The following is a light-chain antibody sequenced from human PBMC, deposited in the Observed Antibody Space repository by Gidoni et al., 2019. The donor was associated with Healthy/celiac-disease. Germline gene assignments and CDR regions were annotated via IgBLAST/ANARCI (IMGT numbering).Light chain of an antibody. J-gene: IGKJ1*01. CDR1: QSISGY. CDR3: QQRYSTPRT. CDR2: AAS. Sequence: DSQMTQSPSSLSASVGDRVTITCRASQSISGYLTWYQQKPGKAPKLLIYAASSLQSGVPSRFSGSGSGTDFTLTISSLQPEDFAIYYCQQRYSTPRTFGQGTKVEIK. V-gene: IGKV1-39*01.